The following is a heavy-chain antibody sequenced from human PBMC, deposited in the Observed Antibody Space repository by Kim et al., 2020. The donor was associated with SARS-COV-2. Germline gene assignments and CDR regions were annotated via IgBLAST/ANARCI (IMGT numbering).Heavy chain of an antibody. Sequence: GGSLRLSCAASGFLFSRYWMKWVRQAPGRGLEWVATIKQDGSEKYYVDSVKGRFTISRDNAKNSLYLQMNSLRVGDTAVYYCATASRGTPIDYWGQGTLVTVSS. D-gene: IGHD1-1*01. CDR2: IKQDGSEK. V-gene: IGHV3-7*03. CDR3: ATASRGTPIDY. J-gene: IGHJ4*02. CDR1: GFLFSRYW.